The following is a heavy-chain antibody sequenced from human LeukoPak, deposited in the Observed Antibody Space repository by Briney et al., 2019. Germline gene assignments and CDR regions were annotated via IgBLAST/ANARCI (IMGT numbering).Heavy chain of an antibody. D-gene: IGHD2/OR15-2a*01. Sequence: PGGSLRLSCAASGFTLSGCAMSWVRQAPGKGVEWVSAISCSGRTTYYAASVKRRFTISRDNSKNTLYLQMYSLTAEDTAVYYCAKYYTQTRTYFDYWGQGTLVTVSS. J-gene: IGHJ4*02. CDR1: GFTLSGCA. CDR3: AKYYTQTRTYFDY. CDR2: ISCSGRTT. V-gene: IGHV3-23*01.